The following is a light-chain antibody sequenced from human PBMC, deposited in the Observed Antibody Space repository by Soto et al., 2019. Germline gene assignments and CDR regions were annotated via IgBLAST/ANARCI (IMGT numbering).Light chain of an antibody. J-gene: IGKJ2*01. CDR3: QQFNNWPLYT. V-gene: IGKV3-15*01. Sequence: EIVMTQSPATLSVSPGERVTLSCRASHSVSSNLAWYQQKPGQAPRLLIYGASITATGVPARFSGSGSGTEFTLTISSLPFEDFAVYYCQQFNNWPLYTFGQGTKVEIK. CDR1: HSVSSN. CDR2: GAS.